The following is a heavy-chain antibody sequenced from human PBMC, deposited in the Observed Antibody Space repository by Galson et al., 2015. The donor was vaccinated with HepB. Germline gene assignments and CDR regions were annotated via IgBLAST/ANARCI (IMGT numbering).Heavy chain of an antibody. CDR1: GFTFTDAW. Sequence: SLRLSCAASGFTFTDAWVSWVRQAPGKGLEWVGRIKSKTFGGTVDYATPVKGRFTISRDDSKHTLSLLMNSLKTEDTAVYYCTTTVRPEGFIDYWGQGTLVTVSS. V-gene: IGHV3-15*01. J-gene: IGHJ4*02. D-gene: IGHD1-14*01. CDR3: TTTVRPEGFIDY. CDR2: IKSKTFGGTV.